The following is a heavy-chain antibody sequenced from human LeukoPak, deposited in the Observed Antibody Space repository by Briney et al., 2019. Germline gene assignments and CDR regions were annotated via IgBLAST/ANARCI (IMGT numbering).Heavy chain of an antibody. CDR2: IYYSGST. J-gene: IGHJ5*02. Sequence: SETLSHTCTVSGGSISSYYWSWLRQPPGKGLEWIGYIYYSGSTNYNPSLKSRVTISVDTSKNQFSLKLSSVTAADTAVYYCARARGYYDSSGFDPWGQGTLVTVSS. V-gene: IGHV4-59*01. CDR1: GGSISSYY. D-gene: IGHD3-22*01. CDR3: ARARGYYDSSGFDP.